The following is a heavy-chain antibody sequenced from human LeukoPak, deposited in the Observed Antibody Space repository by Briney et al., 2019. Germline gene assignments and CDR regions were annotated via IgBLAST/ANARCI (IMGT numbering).Heavy chain of an antibody. CDR1: GFTFSSYA. CDR2: ISSNGGST. V-gene: IGHV3-64D*06. J-gene: IGHJ4*02. Sequence: GGSLRLSCSASGFTFSSYAMHWVRQAPGKGLEYVSAISSNGGSTYYADSVKGSFTISRDNSKNTVYLQMSSLRAEDTAVYYCVKDQGRDIWTGYFPLGFDYWGQGTLVTVFS. D-gene: IGHD3-9*01. CDR3: VKDQGRDIWTGYFPLGFDY.